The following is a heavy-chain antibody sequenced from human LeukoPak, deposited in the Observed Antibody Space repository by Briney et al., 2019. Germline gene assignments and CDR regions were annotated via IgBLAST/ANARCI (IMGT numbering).Heavy chain of an antibody. CDR2: INPNSGGT. D-gene: IGHD6-13*01. Sequence: EASVKVSCKASGYTFTGYYMHWVRQAPGQGLEWMGWINPNSGGTNYAQKFQGRVTMTRDTSISTAYMELSRLRSDDTAVYYCARDTESIAAARNYFDYWGQGTLVTVSS. V-gene: IGHV1-2*02. CDR3: ARDTESIAAARNYFDY. J-gene: IGHJ4*02. CDR1: GYTFTGYY.